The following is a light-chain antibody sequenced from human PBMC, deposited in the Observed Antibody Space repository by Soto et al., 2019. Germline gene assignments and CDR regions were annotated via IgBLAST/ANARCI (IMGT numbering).Light chain of an antibody. CDR1: SSDVGGYNY. CDR2: DVS. Sequence: QSALTQPASVPGSPGQSITISCTGTSSDVGGYNYVSWYQQHPGKAPKLMIYDVSNRPSGVSNRFSGSKSGNTASLTISGLQAEDEADYYCSSYTSSSTPWVFGTGTKVTVL. J-gene: IGLJ1*01. CDR3: SSYTSSSTPWV. V-gene: IGLV2-14*01.